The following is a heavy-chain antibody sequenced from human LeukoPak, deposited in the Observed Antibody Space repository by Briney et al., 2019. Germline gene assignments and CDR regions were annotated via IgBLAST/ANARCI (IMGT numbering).Heavy chain of an antibody. J-gene: IGHJ4*02. CDR1: EFTFSSYA. CDR2: ISGSGGST. D-gene: IGHD3-22*01. CDR3: AKDTYDDSSGNFDY. V-gene: IGHV3-23*01. Sequence: PGGSLRLSCAASEFTFSSYAMSWVRQAPGKGQEWVSAISGSGGSTYYADSVKGRFTISRDNSKNTLYLQMNSLRAEDTAVYYCAKDTYDDSSGNFDYWGQGTLVTVSS.